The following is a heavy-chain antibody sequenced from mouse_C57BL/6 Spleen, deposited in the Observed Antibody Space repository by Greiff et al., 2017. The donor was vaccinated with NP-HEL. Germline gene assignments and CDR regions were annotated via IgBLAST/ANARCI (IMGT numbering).Heavy chain of an antibody. V-gene: IGHV5-4*03. Sequence: EVKLMESGGGLVKPGGSLKLSCAASGFTFSSYAMSWVRQTPEKRLEWVATISDGGSYTYYPDNVKGRFNISRDNAKNDLYLQMSHLKSEDTAMYYCARGDGNYPYWYFDVWGTGTTVTVSS. CDR3: ARGDGNYPYWYFDV. CDR1: GFTFSSYA. D-gene: IGHD2-1*01. J-gene: IGHJ1*03. CDR2: ISDGGSYT.